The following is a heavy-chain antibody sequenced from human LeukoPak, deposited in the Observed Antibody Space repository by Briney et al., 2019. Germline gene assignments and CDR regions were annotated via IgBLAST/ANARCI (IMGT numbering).Heavy chain of an antibody. CDR1: GVTFSSYA. J-gene: IGHJ4*02. D-gene: IGHD2-8*01. CDR3: AKDRSCTNDICHGDFDY. V-gene: IGHV3-23*01. CDR2: ISGSGGST. Sequence: GGSLRLSCAAPGVTFSSYAVSWVRQAPGKGLEWVSSISGSGGSTYSADSVKGRFTISRDNSKNTLYLQMNSLRAEDTALYYCAKDRSCTNDICHGDFDYWGQGNLVTVSS.